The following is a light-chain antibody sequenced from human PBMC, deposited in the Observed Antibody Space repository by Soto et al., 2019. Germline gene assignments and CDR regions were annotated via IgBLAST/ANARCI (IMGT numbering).Light chain of an antibody. V-gene: IGLV2-14*01. CDR1: SSDVRGYNY. CDR3: SSYTSSSTLVL. Sequence: QSALTQPASVSGSPGQSITISCTGTSSDVRGYNYVSWYQQHPGKAPKLMIYEVTNRPSGVSNRFSGSKSGNTASLTISGLQAEDEADYYCSSYTSSSTLVLFGGGTKVTVL. J-gene: IGLJ2*01. CDR2: EVT.